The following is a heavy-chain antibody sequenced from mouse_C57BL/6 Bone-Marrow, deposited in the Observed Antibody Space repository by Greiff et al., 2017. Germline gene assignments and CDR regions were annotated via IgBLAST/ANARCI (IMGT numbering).Heavy chain of an antibody. CDR1: GYAFSSSW. D-gene: IGHD1-1*01. J-gene: IGHJ2*01. V-gene: IGHV1-82*01. CDR2: IYPGDGDT. CDR3: ARTTGVGGDY. Sequence: VQLQQSGPELVKPGASVKISCKASGYAFSSSWMNWVKQRPGKGLEWIGRIYPGDGDTNYNGKVKGKATLTADNSSSTAYLQLSSLTSEDSAVYFCARTTGVGGDYWGQGTTLTVSS.